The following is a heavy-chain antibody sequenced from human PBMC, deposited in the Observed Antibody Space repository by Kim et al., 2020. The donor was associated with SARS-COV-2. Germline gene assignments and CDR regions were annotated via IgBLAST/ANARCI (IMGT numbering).Heavy chain of an antibody. CDR1: GGSISSGDYY. CDR3: AREGYAYGPVDS. Sequence: SETLSLTCTVSGGSISSGDYYWSWIRQQPAKGLEWIGYIYHTGTTYYNPSLESRLTISIDTSKSQFSLKVSSVTAADTAVYYCAREGYAYGPVDSWGQGTLVTVSS. CDR2: IYHTGTT. J-gene: IGHJ4*02. V-gene: IGHV4-31*03. D-gene: IGHD5-18*01.